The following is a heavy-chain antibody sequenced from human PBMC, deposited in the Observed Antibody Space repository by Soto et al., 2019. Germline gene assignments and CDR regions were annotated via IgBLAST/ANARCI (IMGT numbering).Heavy chain of an antibody. D-gene: IGHD3-3*01. V-gene: IGHV1-18*04. CDR1: GYTFTSYG. CDR3: ATEMAPYPYDFWSGYDYYGMDV. Sequence: ASVKVSCKASGYTFTSYGISWVRRAPGQGLEWMGWISAYNGNTNYAQKLQGRVTMTTDTSTSTAYMELRSLRSDYTAVYYCATEMAPYPYDFWSGYDYYGMDVWGQGTTVTVSS. J-gene: IGHJ6*02. CDR2: ISAYNGNT.